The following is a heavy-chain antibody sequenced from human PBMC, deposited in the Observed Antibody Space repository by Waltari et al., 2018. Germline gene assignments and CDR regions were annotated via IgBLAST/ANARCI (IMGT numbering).Heavy chain of an antibody. V-gene: IGHV4-34*01. CDR1: GGPFTDYS. Sequence: QVQLHQWGAGLLKPSETLSLTCAVSGGPFTDYSWSWIRQSPDKGLEWIGEISHSGSTNYNPSPKSRVTMSVDTIKKQFSLKLTSVTAADTAVYFCARTWGYSPPLGWFDPWGRGTRVTVSS. CDR3: ARTWGYSPPLGWFDP. D-gene: IGHD1-26*01. CDR2: ISHSGST. J-gene: IGHJ5*02.